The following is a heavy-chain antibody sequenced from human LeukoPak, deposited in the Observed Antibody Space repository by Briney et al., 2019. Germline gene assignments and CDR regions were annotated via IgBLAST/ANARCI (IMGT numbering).Heavy chain of an antibody. CDR2: ISAYNGNT. J-gene: IGHJ3*02. D-gene: IGHD4-17*01. Sequence: ASVKVSCKASGYTFTSYGISWVRQAPGRGLEWMGWISAYNGNTNYAQKLQGRVTMTTDTSTSTAYMELRSLRSDDTAVYYCARGAPYGDYDSSDAFDIWGQGTMVTVSS. CDR3: ARGAPYGDYDSSDAFDI. V-gene: IGHV1-18*01. CDR1: GYTFTSYG.